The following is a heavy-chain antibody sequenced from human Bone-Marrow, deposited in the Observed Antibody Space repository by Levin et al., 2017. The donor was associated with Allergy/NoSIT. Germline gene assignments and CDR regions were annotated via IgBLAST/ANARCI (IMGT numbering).Heavy chain of an antibody. D-gene: IGHD6-19*01. Sequence: GESLKISCKCSGYNFNTYWIAWVRQMPGKGLELMGIIYPEDSHTIYSPSFQGLVTISADKSISTACLQWSSLKASDTAMYYCARRASGWSTFDYWGQGTLVTVSP. CDR2: IYPEDSHT. V-gene: IGHV5-51*01. J-gene: IGHJ4*02. CDR3: ARRASGWSTFDY. CDR1: GYNFNTYW.